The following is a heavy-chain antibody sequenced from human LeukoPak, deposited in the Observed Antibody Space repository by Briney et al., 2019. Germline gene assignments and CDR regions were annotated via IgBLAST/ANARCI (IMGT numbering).Heavy chain of an antibody. Sequence: PSETLSLTCAVSGASISGSGYYLGWIRQPPGKGLEWIGNIYYTGSTYYNASLQSRVTISIDMSKNQFSLKLSSVTAADTAVYYCARVLGDYGPLRRGHWFDPWGQGTLVTVSS. D-gene: IGHD4-17*01. CDR2: IYYTGST. V-gene: IGHV4-39*07. J-gene: IGHJ5*02. CDR3: ARVLGDYGPLRRGHWFDP. CDR1: GASISGSGYY.